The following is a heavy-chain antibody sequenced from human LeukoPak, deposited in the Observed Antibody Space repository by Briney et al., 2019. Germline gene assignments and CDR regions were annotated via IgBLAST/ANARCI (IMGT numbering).Heavy chain of an antibody. V-gene: IGHV4-61*08. CDR2: IYYSGST. D-gene: IGHD2-21*01. CDR3: ARVEAGLLDAFDL. CDR1: GDSISSGDYY. J-gene: IGHJ3*01. Sequence: SETLSLTCTVSGDSISSGDYYWSWIRQPPGKGLEWIGYIYYSGSTNYNPSLKSRVTISVDTSKNQFSLKLRSVTAADTAVYYCARVEAGLLDAFDLWGQGTMVTVSS.